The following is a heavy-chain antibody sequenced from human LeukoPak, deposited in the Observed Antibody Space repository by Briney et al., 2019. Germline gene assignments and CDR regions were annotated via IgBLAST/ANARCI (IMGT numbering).Heavy chain of an antibody. CDR2: INHSGST. D-gene: IGHD3-22*01. J-gene: IGHJ5*02. CDR3: ARDDFVTMIVVVSNWFDP. Sequence: PSETLSLTCAVYGGSFSGYYWSWIRQPPGKGLEWIGEINHSGSTNYNPSLKSRVTISVDTSKNQFSLKLSSVTAADTAVYYCARDDFVTMIVVVSNWFDPWGQGTLVTVSS. V-gene: IGHV4-34*01. CDR1: GGSFSGYY.